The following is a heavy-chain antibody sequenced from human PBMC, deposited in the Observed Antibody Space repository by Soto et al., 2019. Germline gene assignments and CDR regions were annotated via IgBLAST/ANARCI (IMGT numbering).Heavy chain of an antibody. Sequence: ASVKVSCKXSGYTFTGHYIHWVRQAPEQGPEWMGEIGPESGATRYAQKFQGRVTMTRDTSITTVYMELKDLSPDDTAVYYCGRGRSGQIVVFYWGQGTPVTVSS. CDR3: GRGRSGQIVVFY. D-gene: IGHD1-26*01. V-gene: IGHV1-2*02. CDR1: GYTFTGHY. CDR2: IGPESGAT. J-gene: IGHJ4*02.